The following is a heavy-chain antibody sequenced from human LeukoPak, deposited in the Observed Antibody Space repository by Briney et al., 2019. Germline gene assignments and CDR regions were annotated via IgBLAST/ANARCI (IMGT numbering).Heavy chain of an antibody. CDR3: AKDRYYDSSGYPN. D-gene: IGHD3-22*01. CDR2: ISGSGGST. Sequence: GGSLRLSCAASGFTFSSYGMSWVRQAPGKGLEWVSAISGSGGSTYYADSVKGRFTISRDNSKNTLYLQMNSLRAEDTAVYYCAKDRYYDSSGYPNRGQGTLVTVSS. CDR1: GFTFSSYG. J-gene: IGHJ4*02. V-gene: IGHV3-23*01.